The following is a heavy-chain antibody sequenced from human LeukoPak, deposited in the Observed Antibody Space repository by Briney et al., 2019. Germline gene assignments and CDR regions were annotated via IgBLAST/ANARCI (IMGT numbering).Heavy chain of an antibody. V-gene: IGHV4-59*08. CDR1: NASISSYY. D-gene: IGHD2-21*02. Sequence: SETLSLTCSVSNASISSYYWSWIRQSPGKGLEWIGYISNSGSTNYNPSLKSRVTISVDTSKNQFSLKLSSVTAADTVVYYCARHWGSCRGGDCYTFDCWGQGTLVTVSS. J-gene: IGHJ4*02. CDR3: ARHWGSCRGGDCYTFDC. CDR2: ISNSGST.